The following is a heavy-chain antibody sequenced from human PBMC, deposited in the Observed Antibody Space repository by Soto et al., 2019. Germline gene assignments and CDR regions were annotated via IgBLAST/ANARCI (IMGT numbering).Heavy chain of an antibody. V-gene: IGHV6-1*01. CDR2: TYYRSKWYN. J-gene: IGHJ6*04. CDR3: ATFLSTTSPDV. CDR1: GASVSSKRAA. D-gene: IGHD2-2*01. Sequence: SQTLSLTCAISGASVSSKRAAWNWIRQPPSRGLEWLGRTYYRSKWYNDYAVSVKSRITINPDTSKNQFSLHLNSVTPEDTAVYYCATFLSTTSPDVWGEGTTVTVSS.